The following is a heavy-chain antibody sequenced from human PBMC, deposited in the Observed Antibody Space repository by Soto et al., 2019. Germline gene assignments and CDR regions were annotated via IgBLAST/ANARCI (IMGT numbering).Heavy chain of an antibody. CDR2: INHRGST. CDR3: ARDGFCTSTTCRVGNWFDP. J-gene: IGHJ5*02. Sequence: QVQLQQWGAGLLKPSETLSLTCVVYGGSFSGYYLSWIRQSPGKGLEWIGGINHRGSTNYNPSLESRVTRSVDTSKNQFSLKLPSVTAADTAMYYCARDGFCTSTTCRVGNWFDPWGQGTLVTVSS. V-gene: IGHV4-34*01. CDR1: GGSFSGYY. D-gene: IGHD2-2*01.